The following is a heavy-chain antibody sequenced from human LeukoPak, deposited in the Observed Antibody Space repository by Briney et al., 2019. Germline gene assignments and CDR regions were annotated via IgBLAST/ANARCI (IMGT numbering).Heavy chain of an antibody. Sequence: GESLKISCKGSGYSFTSYWIGWVRQMPGKGLEWMGIIYPGDSDTRYSPSFQGQVTISADKSISTAYLQWSSLKASDTAMYYCARPDEPTGYCSGGSCPYYFDYWGQGTLVTVSS. V-gene: IGHV5-51*01. CDR2: IYPGDSDT. CDR3: ARPDEPTGYCSGGSCPYYFDY. D-gene: IGHD2-15*01. J-gene: IGHJ4*02. CDR1: GYSFTSYW.